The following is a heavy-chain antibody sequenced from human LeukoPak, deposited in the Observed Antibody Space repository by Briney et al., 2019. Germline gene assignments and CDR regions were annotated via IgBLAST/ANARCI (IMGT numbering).Heavy chain of an antibody. D-gene: IGHD2-21*02. Sequence: SVKVSCKASGGTFSTYAISWVRQAPGQGLEWMGGIIPIFRTTNYAQKFQGRVTITADESTSTAYMELSSLRSDDTAVYFCASFYCRNSDCYGGYYYMDVWGKGTTVTVSS. J-gene: IGHJ6*03. CDR1: GGTFSTYA. CDR2: IIPIFRTT. V-gene: IGHV1-69*13. CDR3: ASFYCRNSDCYGGYYYMDV.